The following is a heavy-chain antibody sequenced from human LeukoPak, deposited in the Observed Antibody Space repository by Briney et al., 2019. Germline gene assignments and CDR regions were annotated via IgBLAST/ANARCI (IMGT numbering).Heavy chain of an antibody. CDR3: ARSSRTQQGSWQYYYYYYGMDV. Sequence: ASVKVSCKASGYTFTSYYMHWVRQAPGQGLEWMGIINPSGGSTSYAQKFQGRVTMTRDTSTSTVYMELSSLRSEDTAVYYCARSSRTQQGSWQYYYYYYGMDVWGQGTTVTASS. D-gene: IGHD1-26*01. CDR1: GYTFTSYY. V-gene: IGHV1-46*01. CDR2: INPSGGST. J-gene: IGHJ6*02.